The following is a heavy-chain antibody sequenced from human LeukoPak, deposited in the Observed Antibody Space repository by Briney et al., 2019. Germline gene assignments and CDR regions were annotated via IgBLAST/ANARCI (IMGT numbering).Heavy chain of an antibody. CDR2: ISSSGSTI. J-gene: IGHJ4*02. D-gene: IGHD5-18*01. CDR3: AREGYSYGLARFDY. V-gene: IGHV3-48*03. Sequence: GGSLRLSCAASGFTFCSYEMNWVRQAPGKGLEWVSYISSSGSTIYYADSVKGRFTIYRDNAKNSLYLQMNSLRAEDTAVYYCAREGYSYGLARFDYWGQGTLVTVSS. CDR1: GFTFCSYE.